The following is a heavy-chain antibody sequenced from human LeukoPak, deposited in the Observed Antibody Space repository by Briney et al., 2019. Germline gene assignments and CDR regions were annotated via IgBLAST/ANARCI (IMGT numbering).Heavy chain of an antibody. Sequence: ASVKVSCKASGYTFTGYYMHWVRQAPGQGLEWMGRINPNSGGTNYAQKFQGRVTMTRDTSTSTVYMELSSLRSEDTAVYYCAGDRPPGYCSGGSCYGFDYWGQGTLVTVSS. CDR1: GYTFTGYY. V-gene: IGHV1-2*06. D-gene: IGHD2-15*01. CDR2: INPNSGGT. CDR3: AGDRPPGYCSGGSCYGFDY. J-gene: IGHJ4*02.